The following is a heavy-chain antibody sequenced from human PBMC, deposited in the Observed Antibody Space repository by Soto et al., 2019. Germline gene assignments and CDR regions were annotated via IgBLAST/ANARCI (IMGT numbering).Heavy chain of an antibody. CDR3: ARGCVDFWSGYYFNNWFDP. J-gene: IGHJ5*02. CDR1: GYTFTSYY. CDR2: INPSGGST. D-gene: IGHD3-3*01. Sequence: ASVKVSCKASGYTFTSYYMHWGRQAPEQGLEWMGIINPSGGSTSYAQKFQGRVTMTRDTSTSTVYMELSSLRSEDTAVYYCARGCVDFWSGYYFNNWFDPWGQGTLVTVSS. V-gene: IGHV1-46*03.